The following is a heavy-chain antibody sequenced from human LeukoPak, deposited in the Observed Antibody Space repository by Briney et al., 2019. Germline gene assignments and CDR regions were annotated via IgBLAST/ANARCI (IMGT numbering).Heavy chain of an antibody. D-gene: IGHD3-10*01. CDR3: ARDNRGILWFGAPRLFYFDY. V-gene: IGHV1-2*04. CDR2: INPNSGGT. CDR1: GYTSTGYY. J-gene: IGHJ4*02. Sequence: ASVKVSCKASGYTSTGYYMHWVRQAPGQGLEWMGWINPNSGGTNYAQKFQGWVTMTRDTSISTAYMELSRLRSDDTAVYYCARDNRGILWFGAPRLFYFDYWGQGTLVTVSS.